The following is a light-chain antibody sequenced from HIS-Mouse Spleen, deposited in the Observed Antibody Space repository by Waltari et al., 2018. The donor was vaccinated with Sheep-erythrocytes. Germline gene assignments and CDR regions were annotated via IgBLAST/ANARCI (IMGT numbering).Light chain of an antibody. CDR1: KLGDKY. V-gene: IGLV3-1*01. Sequence: SYELTQPPSVSVSPGQTASITCSVDKLGDKYACWYQQKPGQSTVLVIYQDSKRPSGIPGRFSGYNAGNTATLTISGTQAMDEADYYCQAWDSSTAVFGGGTKLTVL. CDR2: QDS. J-gene: IGLJ2*01. CDR3: QAWDSSTAV.